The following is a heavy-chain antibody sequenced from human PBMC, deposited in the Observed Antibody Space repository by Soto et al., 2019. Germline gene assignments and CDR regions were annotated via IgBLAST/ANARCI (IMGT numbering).Heavy chain of an antibody. CDR1: AFTFSNYS. Sequence: PGGSLRLSCAASAFTFSNYSMNWVRQAPGKGLEWISYISTSSTTIYYADSVKGRFTISRDNAKNSLYLQMNSLRDEDTAVYYCARSVLLWFELYYFDYWGQGTLVTVSS. CDR2: ISTSSTTI. CDR3: ARSVLLWFELYYFDY. D-gene: IGHD3-10*01. V-gene: IGHV3-48*02. J-gene: IGHJ4*02.